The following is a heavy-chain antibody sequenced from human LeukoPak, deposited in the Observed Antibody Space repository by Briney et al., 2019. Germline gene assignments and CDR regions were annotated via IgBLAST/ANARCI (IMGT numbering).Heavy chain of an antibody. CDR3: ARDAVRGAMYLDL. D-gene: IGHD3-10*01. Sequence: GGSLRLSCEASGFTFSSYTMNWVRQAPGKGLEWVSSISSTSTYIYYADSTRGRFTISRDSAKKSLYLQMNSLRAEDTAVYYCARDAVRGAMYLDLWGRGTLLTVSP. CDR1: GFTFSSYT. J-gene: IGHJ2*01. CDR2: ISSTSTYI. V-gene: IGHV3-21*01.